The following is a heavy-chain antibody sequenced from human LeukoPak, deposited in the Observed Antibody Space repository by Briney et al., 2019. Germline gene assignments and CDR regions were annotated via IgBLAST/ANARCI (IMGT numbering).Heavy chain of an antibody. CDR1: GFTFSSYS. CDR3: TRGDFDY. CDR2: ISSSSSYI. J-gene: IGHJ4*02. Sequence: GGSLILSCAASGFTFSSYSMTWVRQAPGKGLECVSSISSSSSYIYYADLVKGRFTISRDNAKSSLYLQMNSLRAEDTSVYYCTRGDFDYWGQGTLVTVSS. V-gene: IGHV3-21*01.